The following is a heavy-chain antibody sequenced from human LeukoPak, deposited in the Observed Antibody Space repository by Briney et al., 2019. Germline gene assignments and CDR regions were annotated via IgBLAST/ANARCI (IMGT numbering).Heavy chain of an antibody. J-gene: IGHJ3*02. Sequence: ASVKVSCKASGYTFTDYYIHWVRQAPGQGLEWMGWIEPNSGGTNYAQKFQGRVTMTRDTSINTAYMELTRLKSDDTAVYYCASATTSRDAFDIWGQGTMVTVSS. CDR1: GYTFTDYY. CDR3: ASATTSRDAFDI. D-gene: IGHD4-11*01. CDR2: IEPNSGGT. V-gene: IGHV1-2*02.